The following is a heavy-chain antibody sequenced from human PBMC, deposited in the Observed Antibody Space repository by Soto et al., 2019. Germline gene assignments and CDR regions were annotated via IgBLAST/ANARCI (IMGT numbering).Heavy chain of an antibody. J-gene: IGHJ4*02. CDR3: ARGGIVVVPAAKRVDY. CDR1: GGSFSGYY. V-gene: IGHV4-34*01. Sequence: PSETLSLTCAVYGGSFSGYYWSWIRQPPGKGLEWIGEISHSGSTNYNPSLKSRVTISVDTSKNQFSLKLSSVTAADTAVYYCARGGIVVVPAAKRVDYWGQGTLGTVFS. CDR2: ISHSGST. D-gene: IGHD2-2*01.